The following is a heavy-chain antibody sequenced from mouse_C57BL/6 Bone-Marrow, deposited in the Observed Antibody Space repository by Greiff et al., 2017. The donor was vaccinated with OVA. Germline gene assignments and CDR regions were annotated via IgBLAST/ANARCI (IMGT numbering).Heavy chain of an antibody. J-gene: IGHJ2*01. CDR2: IYPRSGNT. Sequence: VHLVESGAELARPGASVKLSCKASGYTFTSYGISWVKQRTGQGLEWIGEIYPRSGNTYYNEKFKCKATLTADKSSSTAYMELRSLTSEDSAVYFCARFWYYFDYWGQGTTLTVSS. CDR1: GYTFTSYG. V-gene: IGHV1-81*01. CDR3: ARFWYYFDY.